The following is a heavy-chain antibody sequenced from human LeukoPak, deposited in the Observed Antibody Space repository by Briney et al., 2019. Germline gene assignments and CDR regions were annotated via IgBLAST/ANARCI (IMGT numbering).Heavy chain of an antibody. J-gene: IGHJ4*02. V-gene: IGHV1-3*01. CDR2: INAGNGNT. CDR3: GKGSSYFDY. Sequence: GASVKVSCKASGYTFTSYAMHWVRQAPGQRLEWMGWINAGNGNTKYSQKFQGRVTITADESTSTAYMELSSLRSEDTAVYYCGKGSSYFDYWGQGTLVTVSS. CDR1: GYTFTSYA.